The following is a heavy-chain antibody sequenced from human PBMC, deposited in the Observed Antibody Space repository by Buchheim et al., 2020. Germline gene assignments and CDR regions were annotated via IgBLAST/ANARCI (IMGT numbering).Heavy chain of an antibody. CDR1: GFTFSSYG. V-gene: IGHV3-30*18. Sequence: QVQLVESGAGVVQPGRSLRLSCAASGFTFSSYGMHWVRQAPGKGLEWVSVISYDGSNKYYADSVKGRFTISRDNSKNTLYLQMNSLRAEDTAVYYCAKTHAYGSGSYWDYYGMDVWGQGTT. D-gene: IGHD3-10*01. CDR2: ISYDGSNK. J-gene: IGHJ6*02. CDR3: AKTHAYGSGSYWDYYGMDV.